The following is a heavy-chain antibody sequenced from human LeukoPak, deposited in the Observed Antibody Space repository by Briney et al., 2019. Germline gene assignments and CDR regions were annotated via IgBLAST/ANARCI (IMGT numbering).Heavy chain of an antibody. V-gene: IGHV1-18*01. CDR3: ARDFGRAYGDKFDY. J-gene: IGHJ4*02. Sequence: ASVKVSCKASGFDFTNYGISWVRQAPGQGLEWMGWISAYNGNRVSAQKFQGRVTMTTDTSTSTAYMEVTSLRSDDTAVYYCARDFGRAYGDKFDYWGQGTLVTVSS. CDR1: GFDFTNYG. D-gene: IGHD4-17*01. CDR2: ISAYNGNR.